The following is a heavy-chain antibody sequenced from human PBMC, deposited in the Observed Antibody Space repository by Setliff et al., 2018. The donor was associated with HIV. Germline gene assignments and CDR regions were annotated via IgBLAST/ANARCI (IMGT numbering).Heavy chain of an antibody. V-gene: IGHV4-61*09. D-gene: IGHD5-18*01. Sequence: KTSETLSLTCIVSGGSISSGSYYWTWIRQPAGKGLEWIGHIHTSGSTDYNPSLKSRVTISVDTSTNQFSLKLSSVSAADTAVYYCTSSGYTFAFNWFDPWGQGTLVTVSS. J-gene: IGHJ5*02. CDR1: GGSISSGSYY. CDR2: IHTSGST. CDR3: TSSGYTFAFNWFDP.